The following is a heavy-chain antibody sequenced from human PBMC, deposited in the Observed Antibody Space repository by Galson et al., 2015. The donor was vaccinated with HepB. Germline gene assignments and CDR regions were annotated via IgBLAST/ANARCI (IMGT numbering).Heavy chain of an antibody. CDR1: GFTFSSYS. D-gene: IGHD3-22*01. V-gene: IGHV3-21*01. CDR2: ISSSSSYI. Sequence: SLRLSCAASGFTFSSYSMNWVRQAPGKGLEWVSSISSSSSYIYYADSVKGRFTISRDNAKNSLYLQMNSLRAEDTAVYYCARAPDYYDSSGYSSWIDYWGQGTLVTVSS. CDR3: ARAPDYYDSSGYSSWIDY. J-gene: IGHJ4*02.